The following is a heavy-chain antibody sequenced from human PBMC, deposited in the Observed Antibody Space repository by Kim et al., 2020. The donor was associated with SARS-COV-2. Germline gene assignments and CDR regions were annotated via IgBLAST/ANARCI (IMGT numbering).Heavy chain of an antibody. D-gene: IGHD6-13*01. CDR2: IYYSGST. CDR3: ARHEYSSSWTDFDY. J-gene: IGHJ4*02. Sequence: SETLSLTCTVSGGSISSYYWSWIRQPPGKGLEWIGYIYYSGSTNYNPSLKSRVTISVDTSKNQFSLKLSSVTAADTAVYYCARHEYSSSWTDFDYWGQGTLVTVSS. V-gene: IGHV4-59*08. CDR1: GGSISSYY.